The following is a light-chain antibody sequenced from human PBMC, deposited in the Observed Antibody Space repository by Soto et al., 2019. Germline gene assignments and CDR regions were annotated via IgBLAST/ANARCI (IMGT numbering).Light chain of an antibody. CDR2: DAS. V-gene: IGKV3-11*01. CDR1: QSVSVH. J-gene: IGKJ1*01. Sequence: EIVLTQSPGTLSLSPGERATLSCRASQSVSVHLAWYQQKPGQAPRLLIYDASNRATGIPARFSGSGSGTDFTPTISSLEPEDFAVYHCVQRTTWPWTCGQGSKVEIK. CDR3: VQRTTWPWT.